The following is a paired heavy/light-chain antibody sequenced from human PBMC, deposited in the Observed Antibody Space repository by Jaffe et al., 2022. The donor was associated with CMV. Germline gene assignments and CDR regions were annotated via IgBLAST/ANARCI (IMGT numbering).Light chain of an antibody. V-gene: IGKV3-20*01. Sequence: EIVLTQSPGTLSLSPGERATLSCRASQSVKSDYLAWYQQKPGQAPRLLMYGISWRANGIPDRFSGSASGPDFTLTISRLEPEDFAVYYCQVSLSSPPKLTFGGGTKVEIK. J-gene: IGKJ4*01. CDR2: GIS. CDR3: QVSLSSPPKLT. CDR1: QSVKSDY.
Heavy chain of an antibody. Sequence: EQLVESGGGLVKPGGSLRLSCAVSGFTFSDYYLMWIRQAPGKGLEWISYISSGGSTMNYADSVKGRFTISRDNAKNLLYLQMNNLRAEDTAVYYCARPLPIGDRHHYYYHMDVWGRGTTVAVSS. V-gene: IGHV3-11*01. D-gene: IGHD3-16*01. CDR2: ISSGGSTM. CDR1: GFTFSDYY. J-gene: IGHJ6*02. CDR3: ARPLPIGDRHHYYYHMDV.